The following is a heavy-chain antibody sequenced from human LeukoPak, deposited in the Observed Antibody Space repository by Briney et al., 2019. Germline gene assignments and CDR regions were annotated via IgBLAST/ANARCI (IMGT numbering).Heavy chain of an antibody. J-gene: IGHJ5*02. CDR1: GGSFSGYY. CDR3: AREDCSGGSCTPGWFDP. Sequence: SETLSLTCAVYGGSFSGYYWSWIRPPPGEGLEWIGEISHSGSTHYNPSLKSRVTMSIDTSKNQFSLKLSSVTAADTAVFYCAREDCSGGSCTPGWFDPWGQGTLVTVSS. V-gene: IGHV4-34*01. D-gene: IGHD2-15*01. CDR2: ISHSGST.